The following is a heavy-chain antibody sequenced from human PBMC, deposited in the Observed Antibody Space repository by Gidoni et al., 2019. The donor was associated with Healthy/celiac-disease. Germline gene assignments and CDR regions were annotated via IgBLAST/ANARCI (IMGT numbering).Heavy chain of an antibody. CDR2: ISSSSSYI. CDR3: ARGQATRNFDY. CDR1: GFTFSSYS. V-gene: IGHV3-21*01. Sequence: EVQLVESGGGLVKPGGSLRLSCAASGFTFSSYSMNWVRQAPGKGLEWVSSISSSSSYIYYADSVKGRFTISRDNAKNSLYLQMNSLRAEDTAVYYCARGQATRNFDYWGQGTLVTVSS. J-gene: IGHJ4*02. D-gene: IGHD5-12*01.